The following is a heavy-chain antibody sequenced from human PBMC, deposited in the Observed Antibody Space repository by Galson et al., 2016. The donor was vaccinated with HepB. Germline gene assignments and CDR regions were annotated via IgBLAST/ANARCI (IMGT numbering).Heavy chain of an antibody. D-gene: IGHD3-16*02. J-gene: IGHJ4*02. V-gene: IGHV3-33*01. CDR3: AREVVQDYLWGSYRYDGRAGLGR. CDR2: IWNDGSKT. Sequence: SLRLSCAASGFIYSSYGLHWVRQAPGKGLVWLAVIWNDGSKTEYADSVRGRFAISRDTSKNTLYLQMDSLTAEDTAVYYCAREVVQDYLWGSYRYDGRAGLGRWGQGTLATVSS. CDR1: GFIYSSYG.